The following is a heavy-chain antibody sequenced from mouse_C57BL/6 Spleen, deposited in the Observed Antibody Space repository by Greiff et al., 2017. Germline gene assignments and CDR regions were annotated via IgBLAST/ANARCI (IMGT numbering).Heavy chain of an antibody. D-gene: IGHD1-1*01. CDR3: ARIHYYGSSSYAMDY. V-gene: IGHV1-64*01. CDR1: GYTFTSYW. CDR2: IHPNSGST. J-gene: IGHJ4*01. Sequence: QVQLQQPGAELVKPGASVKLSCKASGYTFTSYWMHWVKQRPGQGLEWIGMIHPNSGSTNYNEKFKSKATLTVDKSSSKAYMQLSSLTSEDSAVYYCARIHYYGSSSYAMDYWGQGTSVTVSS.